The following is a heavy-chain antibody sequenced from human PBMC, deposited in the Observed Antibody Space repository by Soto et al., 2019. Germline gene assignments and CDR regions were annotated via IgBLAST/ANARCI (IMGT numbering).Heavy chain of an antibody. CDR1: GFTFSNCA. J-gene: IGHJ4*02. D-gene: IGHD6-19*01. CDR3: AKDEGQAVTGPLGY. CDR2: ISGSSDAT. Sequence: EVQLLESGGGLVKPGGSLRLSCAASGFTFSNCAMSWVRQAPGKGLEWVSGISGSSDATWFADSVKGRFTISRDNSKNTLYLQMSTLRAEDTAVYYCAKDEGQAVTGPLGYWGQGNLVTVSS. V-gene: IGHV3-23*01.